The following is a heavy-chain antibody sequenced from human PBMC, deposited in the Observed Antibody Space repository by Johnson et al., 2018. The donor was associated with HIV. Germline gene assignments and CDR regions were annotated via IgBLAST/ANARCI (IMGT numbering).Heavy chain of an antibody. Sequence: VESGGGVVQPGRSLRLSCAASGFTFSSYGMHWVRQAPGKGLERVSGISWKSISLDYADSVKGRFTISRDDAMNSLYLEMNSLRTEDTALYYCARGKSYDIYPAFDIWGQGTMVTVSS. CDR1: GFTFSSYG. V-gene: IGHV3-9*01. D-gene: IGHD3-9*01. CDR3: ARGKSYDIYPAFDI. CDR2: ISWKSISL. J-gene: IGHJ3*02.